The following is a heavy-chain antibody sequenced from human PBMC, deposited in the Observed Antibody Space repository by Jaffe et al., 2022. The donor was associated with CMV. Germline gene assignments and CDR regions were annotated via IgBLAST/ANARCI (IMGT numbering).Heavy chain of an antibody. V-gene: IGHV1-46*01. CDR1: GYTFTSYY. CDR2: INPSGGST. CDR3: ARDGEQWELRAPGSEHAFDI. D-gene: IGHD1-26*01. Sequence: QVQLVQSGAEVKKPGASVKVSCKASGYTFTSYYMHWVRQAPGQGLEWMGIINPSGGSTSYAQKFQGRVTMTRDTSTSTVYMELSSLRSEDTAVYYCARDGEQWELRAPGSEHAFDIWGQGTMVTVSS. J-gene: IGHJ3*02.